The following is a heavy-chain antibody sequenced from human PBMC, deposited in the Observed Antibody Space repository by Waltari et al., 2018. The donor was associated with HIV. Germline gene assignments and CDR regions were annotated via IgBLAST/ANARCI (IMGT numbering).Heavy chain of an antibody. D-gene: IGHD3-3*01. CDR2: IYPGDSDT. J-gene: IGHJ6*02. V-gene: IGHV5-51*01. CDR3: ARLGGTIFPKYYYYGMDV. Sequence: EVQLVQSGAEVKQPGESLKISCKGSGYSLTCYWIAWVRQVPGKGLEGMGIIYPGDSDTRYSPSFQGQVTISADKSISTAYLQWSSLKASDTAMYYCARLGGTIFPKYYYYGMDVWGQGTTVTVSS. CDR1: GYSLTCYW.